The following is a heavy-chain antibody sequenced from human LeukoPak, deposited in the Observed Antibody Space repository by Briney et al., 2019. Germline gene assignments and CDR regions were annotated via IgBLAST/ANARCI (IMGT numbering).Heavy chain of an antibody. CDR3: ARQISLGMVRGAKYYFDY. CDR1: GGSISSGSYY. V-gene: IGHV4-61*02. CDR2: IYTSGST. J-gene: IGHJ4*02. Sequence: PSETLSLTCTVSGGSISSGSYYWSWIRQPAGKGLEWIGRIYTSGSTNYNPSLKSRVTISVDTSKNQFSLKLSSVTAADTAVYYCARQISLGMVRGAKYYFDYWGQGTLVTVSS. D-gene: IGHD3-10*01.